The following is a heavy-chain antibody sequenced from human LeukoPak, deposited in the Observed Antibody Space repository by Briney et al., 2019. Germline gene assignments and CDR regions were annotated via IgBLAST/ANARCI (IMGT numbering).Heavy chain of an antibody. D-gene: IGHD3-3*01. V-gene: IGHV4-39*01. CDR3: ARGHYDFWSGYYTNAFDI. Sequence: PSETLSLTCTVSGGSISSSSYYWGWIRQPPGKGLEWIGNIYYTGSTYYNPSLKSRVTISVDTSKNQFSLKLSSVTAADTAVYYCARGHYDFWSGYYTNAFDIWGQGTMVTVSS. J-gene: IGHJ3*02. CDR1: GGSISSSSYY. CDR2: IYYTGST.